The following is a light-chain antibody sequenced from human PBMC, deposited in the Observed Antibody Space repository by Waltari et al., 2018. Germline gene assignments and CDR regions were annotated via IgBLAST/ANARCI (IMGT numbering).Light chain of an antibody. Sequence: IVMTQSPVTLSVSPGERATLACRASQSVSNNLAWDQQKPGQAPRLLIFGASTRATDIPARFSGGGSGTEFTLTISSLQSEDYAVYYCQQYNNGPYTFGQGTKL. V-gene: IGKV3-15*01. CDR2: GAS. CDR3: QQYNNGPYT. J-gene: IGKJ2*01. CDR1: QSVSNN.